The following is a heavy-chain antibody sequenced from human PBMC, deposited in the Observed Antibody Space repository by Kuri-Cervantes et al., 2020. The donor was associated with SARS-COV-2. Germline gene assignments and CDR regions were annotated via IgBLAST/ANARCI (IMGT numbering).Heavy chain of an antibody. CDR1: GFTFSSYG. D-gene: IGHD6-13*01. Sequence: GGSLRLSCAASGFTFSSYGMHWVCQAPGKGLEWVAVISYDGSNKYYADSVKGRFTISRDNSKNTLYLQMNSLRAEDTAVYYCARIPSGYSSSWYFGENFDYWGQGTLVTVSS. J-gene: IGHJ4*02. CDR2: ISYDGSNK. V-gene: IGHV3-30*03. CDR3: ARIPSGYSSSWYFGENFDY.